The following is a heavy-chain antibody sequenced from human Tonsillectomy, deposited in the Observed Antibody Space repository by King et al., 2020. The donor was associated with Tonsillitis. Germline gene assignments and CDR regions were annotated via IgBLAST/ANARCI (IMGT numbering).Heavy chain of an antibody. D-gene: IGHD1-26*01. J-gene: IGHJ3*01. Sequence: VQLVESGGGLVQPGGSLRLSCAASGFTFSSYAMSWVRQAPGKGLEWVSTLSGSGSSTYYADSVKGRLTISRDNSKNTLYLQMSSLRAEDTAVYYCARASGGLSGSYPLNALDVWGQGTMVTVS. CDR3: ARASGGLSGSYPLNALDV. CDR1: GFTFSSYA. V-gene: IGHV3-23*04. CDR2: LSGSGSST.